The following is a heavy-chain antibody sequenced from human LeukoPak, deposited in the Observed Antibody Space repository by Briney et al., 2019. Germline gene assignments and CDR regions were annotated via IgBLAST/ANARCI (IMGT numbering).Heavy chain of an antibody. CDR1: GFTFDDYA. CDR3: TSNHHSSGWYVADY. J-gene: IGHJ4*02. D-gene: IGHD6-19*01. Sequence: PGRSLRLSCTASGFTFDDYAMSWFRQAPGKGLEWLGFIRSKAYGGTTEYAASVKDRFTISRDDSKSVAYLQMNSLKTEDTAVYFCTSNHHSSGWYVADYWGQGTLVTVSS. CDR2: IRSKAYGGTT. V-gene: IGHV3-49*03.